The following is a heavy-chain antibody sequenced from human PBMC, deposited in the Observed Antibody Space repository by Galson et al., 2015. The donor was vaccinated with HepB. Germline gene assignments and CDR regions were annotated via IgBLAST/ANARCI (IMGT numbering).Heavy chain of an antibody. J-gene: IGHJ4*02. CDR2: IKSKTDGGRT. V-gene: IGHV3-15*01. CDR3: TTGGRGSVVDY. CDR1: GFTFSNAW. D-gene: IGHD1-26*01. Sequence: SLRLSCAASGFTFSNAWMSWVRQAPGKGLEWVGRIKSKTDGGRTDYAAPVKGRFTISRDDSKNTLYLQMNSLKTEDTAVYYCTTGGRGSVVDYWGQGTLVTVSS.